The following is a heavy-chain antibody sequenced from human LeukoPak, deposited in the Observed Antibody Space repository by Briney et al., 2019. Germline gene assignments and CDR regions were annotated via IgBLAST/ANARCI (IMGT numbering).Heavy chain of an antibody. CDR1: GFAFSSYE. CDR3: AATKRGGYGYNY. Sequence: GSLRLSCAASGFAFSSYEMNWVRQAPGKGLEWVSYISSSGSTIYYAGSVKGRFTISRDNAKNSLYLQMNSLRAEDTAVYYCAATKRGGYGYNYWGQGTLVTVSS. J-gene: IGHJ4*02. D-gene: IGHD5-18*01. V-gene: IGHV3-48*03. CDR2: ISSSGSTI.